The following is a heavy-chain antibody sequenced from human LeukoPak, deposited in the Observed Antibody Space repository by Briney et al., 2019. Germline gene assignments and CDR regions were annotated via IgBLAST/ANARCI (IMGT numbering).Heavy chain of an antibody. CDR1: GYSISSGYY. CDR2: IYHSGST. Sequence: SETLSLTCTVSGYSISSGYYWGWIRQAPGKGLVWIGSIYHSGSTYYNPSLKSRVTISVDTSKNQFSLKLYSVTAADTAVYYRARGEALAENAFDIWGQGTMVTVSS. D-gene: IGHD6-19*01. V-gene: IGHV4-38-2*02. J-gene: IGHJ3*02. CDR3: ARGEALAENAFDI.